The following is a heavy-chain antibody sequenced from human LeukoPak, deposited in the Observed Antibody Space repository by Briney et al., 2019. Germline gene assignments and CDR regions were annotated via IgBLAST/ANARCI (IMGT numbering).Heavy chain of an antibody. J-gene: IGHJ4*02. Sequence: GGSLRLSCAASGFTFTSYTMNWVRQAPGKGLAWVSSITSSSSYIYYADSVKGRFTISRDNAKNSLYLQMNSLRAEDTAVYYCARDSSSSFGRWGQGTLVTVSS. CDR1: GFTFTSYT. CDR3: ARDSSSSFGR. CDR2: ITSSSSYI. V-gene: IGHV3-21*01. D-gene: IGHD6-6*01.